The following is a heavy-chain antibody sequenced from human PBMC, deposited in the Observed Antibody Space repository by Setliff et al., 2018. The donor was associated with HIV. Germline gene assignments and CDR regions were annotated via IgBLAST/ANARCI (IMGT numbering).Heavy chain of an antibody. V-gene: IGHV1-2*02. D-gene: IGHD3-22*01. CDR3: ARDYYDSSGYIFFPGLPDY. Sequence: ASVKVSCKASGYTFTGYYMHWVRQAPGQGLEWMGWINPNSGGTTYAQKFQGRVTMTMDTSISTAYMEVSRLRSDDTAVYYCARDYYDSSGYIFFPGLPDYWGQGTLVTVSS. J-gene: IGHJ4*02. CDR1: GYTFTGYY. CDR2: INPNSGGT.